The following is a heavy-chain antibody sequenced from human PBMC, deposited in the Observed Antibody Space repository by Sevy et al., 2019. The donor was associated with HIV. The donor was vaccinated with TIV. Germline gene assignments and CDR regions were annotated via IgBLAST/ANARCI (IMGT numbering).Heavy chain of an antibody. D-gene: IGHD6-6*01. Sequence: GESLKISCAASGFSLSNYAMSWVRQAPGKGLEWISTKTGSAGVTYYAASVKGRFTISRDNSKNTLFLQMNSLRAEDTALYYCAKGRIPSIGTLGPFDSWGQGTLVTVSS. J-gene: IGHJ4*02. CDR2: KTGSAGVT. CDR3: AKGRIPSIGTLGPFDS. V-gene: IGHV3-23*01. CDR1: GFSLSNYA.